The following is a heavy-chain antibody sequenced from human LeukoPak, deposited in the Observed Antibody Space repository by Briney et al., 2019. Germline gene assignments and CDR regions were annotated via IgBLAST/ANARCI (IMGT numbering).Heavy chain of an antibody. J-gene: IGHJ6*02. Sequence: ASVKVSCKASGYTFTSYDINWVRQATGQGLEWMGWMNPNSGNTGYAQKFQGRVTMTRNTSISTAYMELRSLRSDDTAVYYCARVKPIAVAGQIYYYYYGMDVWGQGTTVTVPS. V-gene: IGHV1-8*01. D-gene: IGHD6-19*01. CDR2: MNPNSGNT. CDR1: GYTFTSYD. CDR3: ARVKPIAVAGQIYYYYYGMDV.